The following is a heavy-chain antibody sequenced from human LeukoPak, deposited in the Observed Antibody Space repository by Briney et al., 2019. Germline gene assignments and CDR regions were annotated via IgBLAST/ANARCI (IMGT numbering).Heavy chain of an antibody. CDR2: ISGSGGST. V-gene: IGHV3-23*01. Sequence: GGSLRLSCAASGFIFSTYAMSWVRQAPGKGLEWVSVISGSGGSTNYADSVKGRFTISRDYSKSTLYVQMNSLRVEDTAVYYCAKGHNHDTWNPFDYWGQGTLVTVSS. CDR1: GFIFSTYA. J-gene: IGHJ4*02. CDR3: AKGHNHDTWNPFDY. D-gene: IGHD3-3*01.